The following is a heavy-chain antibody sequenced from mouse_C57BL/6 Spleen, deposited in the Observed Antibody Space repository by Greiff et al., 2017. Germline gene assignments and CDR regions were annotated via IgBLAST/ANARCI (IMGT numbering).Heavy chain of an antibody. V-gene: IGHV1-42*01. J-gene: IGHJ2*01. CDR3: ARSLGGDYFDY. CDR2: INPSTGGT. D-gene: IGHD6-2*01. CDR1: GYSFTGYY. Sequence: LVESGPELVKPGASVKISCKASGYSFTGYYMNWVKQSPEKSLEWIGEINPSTGGTTYNQKFKAKATLTVDKSSSTAYMQLKSLTSEDSAVYYCARSLGGDYFDYWGQGTTLTVSS.